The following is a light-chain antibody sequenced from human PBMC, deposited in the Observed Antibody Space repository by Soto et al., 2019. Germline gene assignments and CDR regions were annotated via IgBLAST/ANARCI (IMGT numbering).Light chain of an antibody. V-gene: IGLV2-14*01. CDR1: SSDVGAYNY. Sequence: HSVLTQPASVSGSPGQSITISCTGTSSDVGAYNYVFWYQQHPGKAPKLMIYDVSNRPSGVSNRFSGSKSGNTASLTISGLQAEDEADYYCSSYTSSSTVVFGGGTKLTVL. J-gene: IGLJ2*01. CDR2: DVS. CDR3: SSYTSSSTVV.